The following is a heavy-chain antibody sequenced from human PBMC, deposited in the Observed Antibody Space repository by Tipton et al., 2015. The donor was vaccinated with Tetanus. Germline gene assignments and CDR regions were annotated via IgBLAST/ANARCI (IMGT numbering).Heavy chain of an antibody. CDR3: ARSYYDLLTGNYIPYYFDY. Sequence: TLSLTCSVSGDSISSGGYYWSWIRQHPGKGLEWIGYIYSSGTTNYNPSLRSRVTMSVDTSKNQFSLELTSVTAADTAVYCCARSYYDLLTGNYIPYYFDYWGRGSLVTVSS. J-gene: IGHJ4*02. V-gene: IGHV4-31*03. D-gene: IGHD3-9*01. CDR1: GDSISSGGYY. CDR2: IYSSGTT.